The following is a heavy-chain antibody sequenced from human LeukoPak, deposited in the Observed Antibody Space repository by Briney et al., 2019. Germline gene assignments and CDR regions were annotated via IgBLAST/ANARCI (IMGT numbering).Heavy chain of an antibody. V-gene: IGHV3-21*01. Sequence: GGSLRLSCAASGFTFSSYRMNWVRQAPGKGLEWVSSISSSSSYIYYADSVKGRFTISRDNAKNSLYLQMNSLRAEDTAVYYCATEAGGFSVLFDGYNPLGYWGQGTLVTVSS. CDR3: ATEAGGFSVLFDGYNPLGY. D-gene: IGHD5-12*01. J-gene: IGHJ4*02. CDR1: GFTFSSYR. CDR2: ISSSSSYI.